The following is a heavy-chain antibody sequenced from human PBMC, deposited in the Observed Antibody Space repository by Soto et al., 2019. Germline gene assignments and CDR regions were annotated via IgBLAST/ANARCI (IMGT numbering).Heavy chain of an antibody. CDR2: ISYDGSNK. J-gene: IGHJ4*02. D-gene: IGHD6-13*01. V-gene: IGHV3-30-3*01. CDR3: ARDLRTSRYSSSWSGDY. CDR1: GFTFSSYA. Sequence: ESGGGVVQPGRSLRLSCAASGFTFSSYAMHWVRQAPGKGLEWVAVISYDGSNKYYADSVKGRFTISRDNSKNTLYLQMNSLRAEDTAVYYCARDLRTSRYSSSWSGDYWGQGTLVTVSS.